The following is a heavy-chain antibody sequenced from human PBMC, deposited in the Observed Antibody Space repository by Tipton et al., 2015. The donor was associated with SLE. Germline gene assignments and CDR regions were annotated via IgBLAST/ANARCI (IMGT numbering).Heavy chain of an antibody. Sequence: TLSLTCIVSSDSVSSGGYFWGWIRQPPGKGLEWIATIYHTGTTYYNPSLKSRVTISIDTSKNHFSLKLNSLTAADTAVYYCARERAVAGDYSYMDVWGKGTTVTVSS. CDR3: ARERAVAGDYSYMDV. J-gene: IGHJ6*03. CDR2: IYHTGTT. V-gene: IGHV4-39*02. D-gene: IGHD6-19*01. CDR1: SDSVSSGGYF.